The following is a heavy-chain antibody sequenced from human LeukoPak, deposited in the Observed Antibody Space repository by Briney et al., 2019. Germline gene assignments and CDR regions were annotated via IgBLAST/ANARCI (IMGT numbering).Heavy chain of an antibody. CDR1: GGSFSGYY. CDR2: INHSGST. CDR3: ERGKTQCSSTSCPYFDY. V-gene: IGHV4-34*01. D-gene: IGHD2-2*01. Sequence: SETLSLTCAVYGGSFSGYYWSWIRQPPGKGLEWIGEINHSGSTNYNPSLKSRVTISVDTSKNQFSLKLSSVTAADTAVYYCERGKTQCSSTSCPYFDYWGQGTLVTVSS. J-gene: IGHJ4*02.